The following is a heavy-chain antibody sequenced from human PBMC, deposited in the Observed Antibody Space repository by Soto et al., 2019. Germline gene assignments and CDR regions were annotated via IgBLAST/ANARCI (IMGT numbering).Heavy chain of an antibody. CDR1: GFTFSRNA. V-gene: IGHV3-33*08. J-gene: IGHJ4*02. Sequence: GGSLRLSCAASGFTFSRNAMHWVRQAPGKGLEWVAVIWYDGRNKYYADSVKGRFTISRDNSKNTLYLQMNSLRAEDTAVYYCARDGYCSGGSCYSVPVFDYWGQGTLVTVSS. CDR2: IWYDGRNK. CDR3: ARDGYCSGGSCYSVPVFDY. D-gene: IGHD2-15*01.